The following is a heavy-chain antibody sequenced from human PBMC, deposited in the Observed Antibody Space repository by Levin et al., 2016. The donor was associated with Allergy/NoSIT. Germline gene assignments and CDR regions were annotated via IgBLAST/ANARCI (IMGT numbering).Heavy chain of an antibody. V-gene: IGHV3-30*04. D-gene: IGHD3-10*01. CDR3: ARDLITMVRGVIINPYYYYYGMDV. J-gene: IGHJ6*02. Sequence: VRQAPGKGLEWVAVISYDGSNKYYADSVKGRFTISRDNSKNTLYLQMNSLRAEDTAVYYCARDLITMVRGVIINPYYYYYGMDVWGQGTTVTVSS. CDR2: ISYDGSNK.